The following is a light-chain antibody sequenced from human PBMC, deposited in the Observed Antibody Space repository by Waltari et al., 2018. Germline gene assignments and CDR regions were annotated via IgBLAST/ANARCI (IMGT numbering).Light chain of an antibody. CDR3: AAWDASLGAWL. J-gene: IGLJ3*02. CDR1: SSNLENNT. Sequence: QSVLTQPPSASGAPGQRVTISCSGSSSNLENNTVYWYQQVPGPAPKNLIYMNVERPSGVPDRFSGSKSGTSASLAISGLRSEDEAHYYCAAWDASLGAWLFGGGTKLTVL. CDR2: MNV. V-gene: IGLV1-47*01.